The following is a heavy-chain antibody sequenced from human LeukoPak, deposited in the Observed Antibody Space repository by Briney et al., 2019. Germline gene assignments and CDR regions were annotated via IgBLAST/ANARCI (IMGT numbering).Heavy chain of an antibody. J-gene: IGHJ3*02. Sequence: PGGSLRLSCAASGFTFSNYEMNWVRQAPGKGLEWVSYISSGGGTIYYADSVKGRFTISRDNAKASLYLQMNSLRAEDTAVYYCARDQDFWRGFASDIWGQGTMVTVSS. V-gene: IGHV3-48*03. CDR1: GFTFSNYE. CDR3: ARDQDFWRGFASDI. D-gene: IGHD3-3*01. CDR2: ISSGGGTI.